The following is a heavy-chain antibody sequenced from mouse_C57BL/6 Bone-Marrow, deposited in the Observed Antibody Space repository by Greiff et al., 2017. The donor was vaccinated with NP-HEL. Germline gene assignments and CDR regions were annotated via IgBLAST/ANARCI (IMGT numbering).Heavy chain of an antibody. CDR1: GYTFTDYN. Sequence: EVQLQQSGPELVKPGASVKIPCKASGYTFTDYNMDWVKQSHGKSLEWIGDINPNNGGTIYNQKFKGKATLTVDKSSSTAYMELRSLTSEDTAVYYCAFYYYGSSYDWYFDVWGTGTTVTVSS. D-gene: IGHD1-1*01. CDR2: INPNNGGT. CDR3: AFYYYGSSYDWYFDV. J-gene: IGHJ1*03. V-gene: IGHV1-18*01.